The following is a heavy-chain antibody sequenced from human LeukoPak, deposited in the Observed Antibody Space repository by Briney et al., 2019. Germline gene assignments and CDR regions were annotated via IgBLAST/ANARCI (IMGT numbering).Heavy chain of an antibody. CDR3: AKDYSFSNFN. D-gene: IGHD2-15*01. CDR1: GFVFSNHW. J-gene: IGHJ4*02. CDR2: INERGSET. V-gene: IGHV3-7*01. Sequence: GGSLRLSCAASGFVFSNHWMTWVRQAPGKGLEWVANINERGSETYYANYVKGRFTISRDNTKKSLFLQLNSLGVEDTATYYCAKDYSFSNFNWGQGTLVTVSS.